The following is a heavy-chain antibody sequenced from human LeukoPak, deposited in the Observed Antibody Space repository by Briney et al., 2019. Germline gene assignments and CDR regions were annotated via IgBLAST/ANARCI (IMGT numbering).Heavy chain of an antibody. J-gene: IGHJ4*02. Sequence: PSETLSLTCTVSGGSISSYYWSWIRQPAGKGLEWIGRIYTSGSTKYNSSLKSRVTMSVDTSKNQFSLKLSSVTAADTAVYYCARAPHFFDTSGSRYYFDYWGQGALVTVSS. CDR3: ARAPHFFDTSGSRYYFDY. CDR1: GGSISSYY. CDR2: IYTSGST. D-gene: IGHD3-22*01. V-gene: IGHV4-4*07.